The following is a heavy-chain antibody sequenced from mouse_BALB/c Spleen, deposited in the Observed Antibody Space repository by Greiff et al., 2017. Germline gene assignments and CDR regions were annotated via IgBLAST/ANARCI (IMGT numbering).Heavy chain of an antibody. CDR3: ARGVRRYFDY. D-gene: IGHD2-2*01. J-gene: IGHJ2*01. V-gene: IGHV5-17*02. Sequence: EVQGVESGGGLVQPGGSRKLSCAASGFTFSSFGMHWVRQAPEKGLEWVAYISSGSSTIYYADTVKGRFTISRDNPKNTLFLQMTSLRSEDTAMYYCARGVRRYFDYWGQGTTLTVSS. CDR1: GFTFSSFG. CDR2: ISSGSSTI.